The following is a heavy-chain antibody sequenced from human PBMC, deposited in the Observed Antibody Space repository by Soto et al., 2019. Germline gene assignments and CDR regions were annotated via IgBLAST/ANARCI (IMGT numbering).Heavy chain of an antibody. CDR2: IRTGGETT. CDR3: SRDPQRKHGYTIDV. D-gene: IGHD5-18*01. V-gene: IGHV3-11*01. J-gene: IGHJ4*02. CDR1: GFVFTDSA. Sequence: PGGSLRLPCLASGFVFTDSALTLIGQVTGNGLDVVSDIRTGGETTVYAESVKGRFTISRNNDKKARSLEMNSLRVDDTTVYYRSRDPQRKHGYTIDVWGPGDLVTVSS.